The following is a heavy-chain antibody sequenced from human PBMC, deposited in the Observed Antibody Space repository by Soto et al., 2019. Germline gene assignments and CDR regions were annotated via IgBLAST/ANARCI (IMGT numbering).Heavy chain of an antibody. V-gene: IGHV3-23*01. Sequence: PGGSLRLSCSASGFPFSSYAMSWVRHAPDKGLEWVSAIGFSGGSTYYADSVKGRFTISRDNSKNTLYLQMNSLRAEDTAVYYCARRFSSSSFYFDYWGQGTLVTVSS. CDR1: GFPFSSYA. CDR2: IGFSGGST. D-gene: IGHD6-6*01. CDR3: ARRFSSSSFYFDY. J-gene: IGHJ4*02.